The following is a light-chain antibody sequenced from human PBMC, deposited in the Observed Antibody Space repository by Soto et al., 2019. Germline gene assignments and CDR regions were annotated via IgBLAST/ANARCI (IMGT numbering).Light chain of an antibody. CDR1: QSLVHSDGYTH. CDR2: KVS. CDR3: MQGTHWPYT. Sequence: DVVLTQSPLSLPVTLGQPASISCRSSQSLVHSDGYTHLNWFHQRPGQSPRRLLYKVSVRDSGVPDRISGSGSGTDFTLEISRVEAEDVGAYYGMQGTHWPYTFGQGTKLEIQ. J-gene: IGKJ2*01. V-gene: IGKV2-30*02.